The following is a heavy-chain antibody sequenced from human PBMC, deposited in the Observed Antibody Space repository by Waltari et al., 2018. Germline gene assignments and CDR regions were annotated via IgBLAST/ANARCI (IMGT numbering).Heavy chain of an antibody. J-gene: IGHJ4*02. CDR3: ARHGRYYYDSSGYLYYFDY. CDR1: GCSISSYY. CDR2: IYTSGST. V-gene: IGHV4-4*07. Sequence: QVQLQESGPGLVKPSETLSLTCTVSGCSISSYYWSWIRQPAGKGLEWIGRIYTSGSTNYNPSLKSRVTMSVDTSKNQFSLKLSSVTAADTAVYYCARHGRYYYDSSGYLYYFDYWGQGTLVTVSS. D-gene: IGHD3-22*01.